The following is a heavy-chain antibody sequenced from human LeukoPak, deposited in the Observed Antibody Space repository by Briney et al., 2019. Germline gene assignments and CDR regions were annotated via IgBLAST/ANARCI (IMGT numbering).Heavy chain of an antibody. D-gene: IGHD4-23*01. CDR1: GGSTSSYY. CDR2: VYYTGTT. CDR3: ARFDDSGGNWLDP. V-gene: IGHV4-59*12. J-gene: IGHJ5*02. Sequence: SETLSLTCTASGGSTSSYYWSWIRQPPGKGLEWIGYVYYTGTTNYNPSLRGRVSISIDTSKNQFSLRLTSVTAADTAVYYCARFDDSGGNWLDPWGQGTLVTVSS.